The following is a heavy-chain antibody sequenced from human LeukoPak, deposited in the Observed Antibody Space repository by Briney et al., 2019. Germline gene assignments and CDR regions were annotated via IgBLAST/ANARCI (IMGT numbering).Heavy chain of an antibody. CDR3: ARGRGWIGIFGY. CDR1: GYILTSYG. V-gene: IGHV1-18*01. J-gene: IGHJ4*02. CDR2: ISAYNGNT. Sequence: GASVKVSCKASGYILTSYGISWVQQAPRQGREWMGWISAYNGNTHYPQKLLGRVTMTTDTSTSTAYMELRSLRSDDTAVYYCARGRGWIGIFGYWGQGTLVSVSS. D-gene: IGHD5-12*01.